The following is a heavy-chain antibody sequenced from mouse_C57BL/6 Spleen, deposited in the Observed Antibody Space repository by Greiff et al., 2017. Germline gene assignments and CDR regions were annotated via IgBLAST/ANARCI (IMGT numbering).Heavy chain of an antibody. V-gene: IGHV1-64*01. CDR3: AREYDYDHWYFDV. CDR1: GYTFTSYW. J-gene: IGHJ1*03. Sequence: QVQLQQSGAELVKPGASVKLSCKASGYTFTSYWMHWVKQRPGQGLEWIGMIHPNSGSTNYNEKFKSKATLTVDKSSSTAYMQLSSLTSEDSAVYYCAREYDYDHWYFDVWGTGTTVTVSS. CDR2: IHPNSGST. D-gene: IGHD2-4*01.